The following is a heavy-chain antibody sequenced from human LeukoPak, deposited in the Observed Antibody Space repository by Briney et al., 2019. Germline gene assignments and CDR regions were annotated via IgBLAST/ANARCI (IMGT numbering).Heavy chain of an antibody. D-gene: IGHD1-26*01. J-gene: IGHJ4*02. Sequence: SETLSLTCTVSGGSISSGGYYWSWIRQHPGKGLEWIGYIYYSGSTYYNPSLKSRVTISVDTSKNQFSLKLSSVTAADTAVYYCATDSGSYYAFDYWGQGTLVTVSS. CDR3: ATDSGSYYAFDY. V-gene: IGHV4-31*03. CDR1: GGSISSGGYY. CDR2: IYYSGST.